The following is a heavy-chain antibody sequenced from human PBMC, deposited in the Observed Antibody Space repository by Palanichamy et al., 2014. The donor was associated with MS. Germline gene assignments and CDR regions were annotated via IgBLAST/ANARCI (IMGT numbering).Heavy chain of an antibody. CDR3: AKSALKYYFDY. V-gene: IGHV3-30*18. Sequence: GFTFSSYGMHWVRQAPGKGLEWVAVISYDGSNKYYADSAKGRFTISRDNSKNTLYLQMNSLRAEDTAVYYCAKSALKYYFDYWGQGTLVTVSS. J-gene: IGHJ4*02. CDR1: GFTFSSYG. CDR2: ISYDGSNK.